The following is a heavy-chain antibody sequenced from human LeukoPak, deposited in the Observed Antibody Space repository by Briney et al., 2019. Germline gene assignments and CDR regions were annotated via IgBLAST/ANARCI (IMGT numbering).Heavy chain of an antibody. CDR2: LNSDGTMT. J-gene: IGHJ1*01. V-gene: IGHV3-74*01. Sequence: GGSLRLSCAASGFAFSRYWMDWVRQAPGKGLVWVSGLNSDGTMTRYAESVKGRFTISRDNAKNTVYLQMNSLSAEDTAVYYCARAASCGGDCSSSYFQHWGQGTLVTVSS. CDR1: GFAFSRYW. D-gene: IGHD2-21*02. CDR3: ARAASCGGDCSSSYFQH.